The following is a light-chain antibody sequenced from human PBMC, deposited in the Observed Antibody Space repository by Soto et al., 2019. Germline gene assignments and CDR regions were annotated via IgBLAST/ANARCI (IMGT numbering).Light chain of an antibody. V-gene: IGKV1-39*01. Sequence: DIQMTQSPSSLSASVGDRVIITCRTSQSVNIYLNWYQQKPGKVPELLISAASNLRSGVPSRFSGSGSGTDFRLAINGLQPEDFATYYCQQSFTAPPYTFGQGTRLEIK. CDR2: AAS. J-gene: IGKJ2*01. CDR1: QSVNIY. CDR3: QQSFTAPPYT.